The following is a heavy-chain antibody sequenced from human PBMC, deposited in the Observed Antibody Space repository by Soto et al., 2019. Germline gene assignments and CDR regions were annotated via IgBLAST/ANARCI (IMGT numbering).Heavy chain of an antibody. Sequence: LRLSCAASGFTFSDAWMSWVRQAPGKGLDWVGRIKSKSDGGTTEYAAPVRGRFTISRDDSKNTLYLHMNSLKTEDTAVYYCTTDLWRIDVGVGFSGYCIPWGPG. V-gene: IGHV3-15*01. CDR1: GFTFSDAW. CDR2: IKSKSDGGTT. CDR3: TTDLWRIDVGVGFSGYCIP. D-gene: IGHD5-12*01. J-gene: IGHJ5*02.